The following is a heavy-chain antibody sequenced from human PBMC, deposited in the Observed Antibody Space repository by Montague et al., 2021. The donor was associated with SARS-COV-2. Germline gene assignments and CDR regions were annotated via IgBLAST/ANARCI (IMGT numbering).Heavy chain of an antibody. D-gene: IGHD3-22*01. Sequence: SETLSLTCAVYGGSFGDDHWSWIRQPPGKGLEWIGDIKQSGRTNYNPSLKSRVTISVDTSKNQFSLKLTSVTAADTAVYFCARGHLSVSMIVVVFTSASCYFDYWGQGAQVTVSS. CDR1: GGSFGDDH. CDR3: ARGHLSVSMIVVVFTSASCYFDY. J-gene: IGHJ4*02. CDR2: IKQSGRT. V-gene: IGHV4-34*01.